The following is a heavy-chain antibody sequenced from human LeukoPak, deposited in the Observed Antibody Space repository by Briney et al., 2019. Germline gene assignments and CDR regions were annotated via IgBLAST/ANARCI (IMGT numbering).Heavy chain of an antibody. CDR2: ISAYNGNT. V-gene: IGHV1-18*01. J-gene: IGHJ4*02. CDR1: GYTFSSYG. Sequence: ASVKVSFKASGYTFSSYGISWVRQAPGQGLEWMGWISAYNGNTNYAQKLQGRVTMTTDTSTSTAYMELRSLRSDDTAVYYCARVAKTYYYDSSGSYVDYWGQGTLVTVSS. D-gene: IGHD3-22*01. CDR3: ARVAKTYYYDSSGSYVDY.